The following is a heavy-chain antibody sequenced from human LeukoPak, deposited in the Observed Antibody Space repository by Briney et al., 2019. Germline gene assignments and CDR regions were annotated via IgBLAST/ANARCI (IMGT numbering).Heavy chain of an antibody. D-gene: IGHD3-22*01. V-gene: IGHV3-43*02. CDR2: ITGDGRST. J-gene: IGHJ3*02. Sequence: GGSLRLSCAALGFTFHLYAMHWVRLAPGQGLNWVSLITGDGRSTYYADSVKGRFTISRDNARNSLYLQMNSLRDEDTAVYYCASSPSPYYYDSSGGPSDAFDIWGQGTMVTVSS. CDR1: GFTFHLYA. CDR3: ASSPSPYYYDSSGGPSDAFDI.